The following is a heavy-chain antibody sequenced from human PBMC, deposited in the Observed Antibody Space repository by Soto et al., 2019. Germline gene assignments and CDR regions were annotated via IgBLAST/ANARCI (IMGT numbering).Heavy chain of an antibody. CDR1: GFSFSNVW. CDR2: IKSKSAGETT. V-gene: IGHV3-15*01. Sequence: GGSLRLSCAASGFSFSNVWMNWVRQAPGKGLEWVGRIKSKSAGETTGSAAPVKGRFTISRDDSKSMLYLQMNSLKIEDTAVYYCARVFSNWGQGTLVTVSS. CDR3: ARVFSN. J-gene: IGHJ4*02. D-gene: IGHD2-21*01.